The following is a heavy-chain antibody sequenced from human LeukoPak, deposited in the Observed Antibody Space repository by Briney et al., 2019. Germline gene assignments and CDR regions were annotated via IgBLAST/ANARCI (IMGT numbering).Heavy chain of an antibody. CDR1: GGSISSYY. CDR2: IYYSGST. J-gene: IGHJ4*02. Sequence: PSETLSLTCTVSGGSISSYYWSWIRQPPGKGLEWIGYIYYSGSTNYNPSLKSRVTISVDTSKNQFSLKLSSVTAADTAVYYCAASAAADYLGYFDYWGQGTLVTVSS. V-gene: IGHV4-59*01. D-gene: IGHD6-13*01. CDR3: AASAAADYLGYFDY.